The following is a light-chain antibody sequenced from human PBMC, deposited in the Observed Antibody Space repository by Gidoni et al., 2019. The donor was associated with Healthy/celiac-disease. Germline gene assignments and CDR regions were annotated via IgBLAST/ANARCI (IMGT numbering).Light chain of an antibody. CDR1: QSVSSSY. J-gene: IGKJ2*01. V-gene: IGKV3-20*01. CDR2: GAS. CDR3: QQYGGSRLYT. Sequence: EIVLTPSPGTLSLSPGERATLSCRASQSVSSSYLAWYQQKPGQAPRLLIYGASSRATGIPDRFSGSGSGTDFTLTISRLEPEDFAVYYCQQYGGSRLYTFGQGTKLGIK.